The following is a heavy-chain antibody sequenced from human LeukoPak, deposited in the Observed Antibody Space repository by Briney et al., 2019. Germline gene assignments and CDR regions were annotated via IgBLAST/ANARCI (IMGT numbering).Heavy chain of an antibody. D-gene: IGHD3-10*01. V-gene: IGHV4-4*07. J-gene: IGHJ5*02. CDR1: GGSISSYY. CDR3: ARDNLLWFGEPFLPFDP. Sequence: SEALSLTCAVYGGSISSYYWSWIRQPAGKGLEWIGRIYTSGSTNYNPSLKSRVTMSVDTSKNQFSLKLSSVTAEDTAVYYCARDNLLWFGEPFLPFDPWGQGTLVTVSS. CDR2: IYTSGST.